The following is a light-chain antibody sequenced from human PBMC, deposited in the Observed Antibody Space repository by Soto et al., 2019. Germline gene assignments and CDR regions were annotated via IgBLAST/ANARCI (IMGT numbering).Light chain of an antibody. Sequence: AIQMTQSPSSLSASVGDRVTITCRASQGIRNDLGWYQQKPGKAPKLLLYAASSLQSGVPSRFSGSGSGTDFTLTISSLQPEDFANYYCLQDYNYPWTFGQGTKVEIK. CDR2: AAS. CDR1: QGIRND. J-gene: IGKJ1*01. CDR3: LQDYNYPWT. V-gene: IGKV1-6*01.